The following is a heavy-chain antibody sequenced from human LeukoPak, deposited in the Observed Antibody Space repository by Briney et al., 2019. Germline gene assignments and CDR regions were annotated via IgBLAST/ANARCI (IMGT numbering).Heavy chain of an antibody. Sequence: SEILSLTCTVSGGSISSYYWSWIRQPPGKGLEWIGFIDYSGSTNYNPSLKSRVTISLDTSKNQFSLRLSSVTAADTAVYYCARESTRVRRVMKNWGQGTLVTVSS. J-gene: IGHJ4*02. CDR1: GGSISSYY. D-gene: IGHD3-10*01. V-gene: IGHV4-59*01. CDR3: ARESTRVRRVMKN. CDR2: IDYSGST.